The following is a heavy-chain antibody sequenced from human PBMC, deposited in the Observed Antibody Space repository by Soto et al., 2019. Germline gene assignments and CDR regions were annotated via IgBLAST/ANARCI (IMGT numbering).Heavy chain of an antibody. CDR3: ARGSRDSGYSRI. V-gene: IGHV1-69*02. CDR2: IIPILGIA. D-gene: IGHD5-12*01. CDR1: GGTFSSYT. Sequence: EASVKVSCKASGGTFSSYTISWVRQAPGQGLEWMGRIIPILGIANYAQKFQGRVTITADKSTSTAYMELSSLRSEDTAVYYCARGSRDSGYSRIWGQGTMVTVSS. J-gene: IGHJ3*02.